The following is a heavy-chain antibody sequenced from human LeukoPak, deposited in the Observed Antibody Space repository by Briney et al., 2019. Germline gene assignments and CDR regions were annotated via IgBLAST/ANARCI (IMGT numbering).Heavy chain of an antibody. J-gene: IGHJ4*02. V-gene: IGHV3-23*01. Sequence: GGSLRLSCPASGFTFSSHAMTWVRQASGKGLEWVSSILGSGGNTYYADSVKGRFTISRDNFQNTLYLQMNSLRAEDTAVYYCAKDYYDSSIFSAPHLFACWGQGTLVSVSS. CDR2: ILGSGGNT. D-gene: IGHD3-22*01. CDR1: GFTFSSHA. CDR3: AKDYYDSSIFSAPHLFAC.